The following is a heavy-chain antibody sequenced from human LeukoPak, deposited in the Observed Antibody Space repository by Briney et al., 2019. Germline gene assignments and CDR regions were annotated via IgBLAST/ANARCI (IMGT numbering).Heavy chain of an antibody. CDR2: FYISGGT. CDR3: ASLGGFAI. Sequence: SETLSLTCTVSGDSISSGSYYWNWIRQPAGKGLEWIGRFYISGGTNYNPSLKSRVTISVDTYKNQFSLKLTSVTAADTAVYYCASLGGFAIWGQGTVVTVSS. J-gene: IGHJ3*02. V-gene: IGHV4-61*02. CDR1: GDSISSGSYY.